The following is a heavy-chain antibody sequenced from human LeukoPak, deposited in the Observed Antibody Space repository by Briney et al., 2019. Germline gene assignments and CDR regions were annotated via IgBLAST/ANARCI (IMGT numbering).Heavy chain of an antibody. J-gene: IGHJ4*02. V-gene: IGHV4-34*01. Sequence: SETLSLTCTVCGGSFSGNYWSWIRQPPGKGLEWIGEINHSGSTNYNPSLKSRVTISVDTSKNQLSLKLSAVTAADTAVYYCATRGGYCSGGSCYHFDYWGQGTLVTVSS. CDR2: INHSGST. CDR1: GGSFSGNY. CDR3: ATRGGYCSGGSCYHFDY. D-gene: IGHD2-15*01.